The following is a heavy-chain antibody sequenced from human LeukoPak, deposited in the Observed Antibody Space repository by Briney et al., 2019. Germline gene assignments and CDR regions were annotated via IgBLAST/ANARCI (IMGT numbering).Heavy chain of an antibody. J-gene: IGHJ4*02. D-gene: IGHD3-22*01. V-gene: IGHV4-39*02. CDR2: THNSGTA. Sequence: PSETLSLTCTVSGASISSSCYYWCWLRHPPGTRLEWMGSTHNSGTAYYNSPIKRLATISVDSSRHHFSLRLSSVTAADPAVYYCARGSGYYYGEFDYWGQGTLVTVSS. CDR3: ARGSGYYYGEFDY. CDR1: GASISSSCYY.